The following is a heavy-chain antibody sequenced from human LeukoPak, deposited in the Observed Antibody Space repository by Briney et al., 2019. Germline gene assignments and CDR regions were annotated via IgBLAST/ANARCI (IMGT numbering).Heavy chain of an antibody. D-gene: IGHD6-19*01. V-gene: IGHV1-24*01. CDR3: ATEYSSGWQTQFFDY. CDR2: FDPEDGET. CDR1: GYTLTELS. Sequence: ASVKVSCKVSGYTLTELSMHWVRQAPGKGLEWMGGFDPEDGETIYAQKFQGRVTMTEDTSTDTAYMELSSLRSEDTAVYYCATEYSSGWQTQFFDYWGQGTLVTVSS. J-gene: IGHJ4*02.